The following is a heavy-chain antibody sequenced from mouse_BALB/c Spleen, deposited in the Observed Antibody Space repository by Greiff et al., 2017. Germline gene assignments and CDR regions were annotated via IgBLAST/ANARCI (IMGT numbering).Heavy chain of an antibody. CDR1: GYTFSSYW. J-gene: IGHJ3*01. CDR3: ARSAYGYDGAY. V-gene: IGHV1-9*01. Sequence: VQRVESGAELMKPGASVKISCKATGYTFSSYWIEWVKQRPGHGLEWIGEILPGSGSTNYNEKFKGKATFTADTSSNTAYMQLSSLTSEDSAVYYCARSAYGYDGAYWGQGTLVTVSA. CDR2: ILPGSGST. D-gene: IGHD2-2*01.